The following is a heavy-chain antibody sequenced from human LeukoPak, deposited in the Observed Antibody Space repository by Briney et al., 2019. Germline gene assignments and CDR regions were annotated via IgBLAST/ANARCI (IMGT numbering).Heavy chain of an antibody. CDR2: IGTAGDT. CDR3: ARAFTMVRGVIPYFDY. Sequence: GGSLRLSCAASGFTFSSYDMHWVRQATGKGLEWVSAIGTAGDTYYPGSVKGRFTISRENAKNSLYLQMNSLRAGDTAVYYCARAFTMVRGVIPYFDYWGQGTLVTVSS. V-gene: IGHV3-13*01. J-gene: IGHJ4*02. CDR1: GFTFSSYD. D-gene: IGHD3-10*01.